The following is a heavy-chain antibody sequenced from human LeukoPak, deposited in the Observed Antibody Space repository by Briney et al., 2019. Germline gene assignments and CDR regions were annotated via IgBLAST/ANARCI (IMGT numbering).Heavy chain of an antibody. D-gene: IGHD2-2*01. CDR3: ASKDIVVVPAAIRPLYYYYGMDV. CDR1: GFTVSSNY. Sequence: GGSPRLSCAASGFTVSSNYMSWVRQAPGKGLEWVSVIYSGGSTYYADSVKGRFTISRDNSKNTLYLQMNSLRAEDTAVYYCASKDIVVVPAAIRPLYYYYGMDVWGQGTTVTVSS. J-gene: IGHJ6*02. CDR2: IYSGGST. V-gene: IGHV3-66*01.